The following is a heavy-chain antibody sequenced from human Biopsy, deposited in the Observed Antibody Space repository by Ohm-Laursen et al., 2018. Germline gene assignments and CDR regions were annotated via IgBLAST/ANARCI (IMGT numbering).Heavy chain of an antibody. CDR1: GFTFSSYG. D-gene: IGHD3-22*01. Sequence: SLRLSCAASGFTFSSYGMHWVRQAPGKGLEWVAVISFDGSDQKYADSVKGRFTISRDNSKNTLYLQMNSLRAEDTAVYYCARDTPETYDYDNDDNSPFPRRYIDYWGQGTLVTVSS. J-gene: IGHJ4*02. CDR3: ARDTPETYDYDNDDNSPFPRRYIDY. CDR2: ISFDGSDQ. V-gene: IGHV3-33*05.